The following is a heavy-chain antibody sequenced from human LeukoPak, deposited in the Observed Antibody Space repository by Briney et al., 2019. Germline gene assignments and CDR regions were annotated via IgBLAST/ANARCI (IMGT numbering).Heavy chain of an antibody. D-gene: IGHD1-26*01. V-gene: IGHV3-11*05. CDR2: ISSSSSYT. CDR1: GFTFSDYY. CDR3: ARGQGGNYYLNYFDY. Sequence: GGSLRLSCAASGFTFSDYYMSWIRQAPGKGLEWVSYISSSSSYTNYADSVKGRFTISRDNAKNSLYLQMNSLRAEDTAVYYCARGQGGNYYLNYFDYWGQGALVTVSS. J-gene: IGHJ4*02.